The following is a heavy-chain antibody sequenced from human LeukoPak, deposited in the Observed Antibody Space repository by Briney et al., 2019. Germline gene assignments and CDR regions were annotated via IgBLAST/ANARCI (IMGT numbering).Heavy chain of an antibody. V-gene: IGHV3-7*04. CDR2: INQDGSEK. Sequence: GGSLRLSCAASGFTFSSYWMSWVRQSPGKGLEWVANINQDGSEKYYVDSLKGRSSISRDNARNSMYLQMNNLRAEDTAVYYCARGPHIWGQGTMVTVSS. CDR3: ARGPHI. J-gene: IGHJ3*02. CDR1: GFTFSSYW.